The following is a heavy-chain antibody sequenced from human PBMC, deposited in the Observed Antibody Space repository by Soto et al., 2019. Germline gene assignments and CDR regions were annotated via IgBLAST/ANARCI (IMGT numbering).Heavy chain of an antibody. Sequence: QVQLVQSGSEVKKPGASVRVTCKASGYTFTYNAIHWVRQAPGQRLEWMGWINAGNGDTKYSQKFQGRVTITPDTSASTAYMELSSLSSEDTAVYFCARLPRIGVAVYDFWGQGTLVTVSS. CDR2: INAGNGDT. J-gene: IGHJ4*02. D-gene: IGHD6-19*01. CDR3: ARLPRIGVAVYDF. CDR1: GYTFTYNA. V-gene: IGHV1-3*01.